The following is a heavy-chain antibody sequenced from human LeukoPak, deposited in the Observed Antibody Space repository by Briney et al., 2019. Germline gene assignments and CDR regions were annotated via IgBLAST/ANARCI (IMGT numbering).Heavy chain of an antibody. CDR2: IKEDGSEK. V-gene: IGHV3-7*01. J-gene: IGHJ3*02. CDR1: GFMFSSYW. Sequence: PGGTLRLSCAASGFMFSSYWMSWVRQAPGKGLEWVADIKEDGSEKSYVDSVKGRFTISRDNAKNSLYLQMNSLRAEDTAVYYCANYYYDSSGYRGMNAFDIWGQGTMVTVSS. D-gene: IGHD3-22*01. CDR3: ANYYYDSSGYRGMNAFDI.